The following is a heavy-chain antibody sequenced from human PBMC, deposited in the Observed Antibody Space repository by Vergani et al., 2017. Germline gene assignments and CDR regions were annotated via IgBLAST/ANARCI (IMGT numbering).Heavy chain of an antibody. J-gene: IGHJ3*02. V-gene: IGHV3-11*05. CDR1: GFTFSDYY. CDR2: ISSSSSYT. CDR3: ARVERRADAFDI. D-gene: IGHD1-1*01. Sequence: QAQLVESGGGLVKPGGSLRLSCAASGFTFSDYYMSWIRQAPGKGLEWVSYISSSSSYTNYADSVKGRFTISRDNAKNSLYLQMNSLRAEDTAVYYCARVERRADAFDIWGQGTMVTVSS.